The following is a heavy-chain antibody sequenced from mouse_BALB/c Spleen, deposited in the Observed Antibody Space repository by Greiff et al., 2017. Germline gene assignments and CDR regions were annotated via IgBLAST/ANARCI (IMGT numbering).Heavy chain of an antibody. CDR2: ISYSGST. CDR3: ARGDYYGSSYWYFDV. D-gene: IGHD1-1*01. Sequence: EVQLVESGPGLVKPSQSLSLTCTVTGYSITSDYAWNWIRQFPGNKLEWMGYISYSGSTSYNPSLKSRISITRDTSKNQFFLQLNSVTTEDTATYYCARGDYYGSSYWYFDVWGAGTTVTVSS. CDR1: GYSITSDYA. J-gene: IGHJ1*01. V-gene: IGHV3-2*02.